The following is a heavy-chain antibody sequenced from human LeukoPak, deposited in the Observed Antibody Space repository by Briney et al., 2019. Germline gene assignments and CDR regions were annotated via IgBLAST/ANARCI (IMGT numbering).Heavy chain of an antibody. CDR1: GYTFTGYY. CDR3: ARGTYGSGSSTLPED. Sequence: AASVKVSCKASGYTFTGYYMHCVRQAPGQGLEWMGWINPNSGGTNYAQKFQGWVTMTRDTSISTAYMELSRLRSDDTAVYYCARGTYGSGSSTLPEDWGQGTLVTVSS. J-gene: IGHJ4*02. V-gene: IGHV1-2*04. CDR2: INPNSGGT. D-gene: IGHD3-10*01.